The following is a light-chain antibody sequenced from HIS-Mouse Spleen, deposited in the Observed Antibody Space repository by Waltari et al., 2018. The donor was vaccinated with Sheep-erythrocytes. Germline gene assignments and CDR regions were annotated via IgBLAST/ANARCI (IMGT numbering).Light chain of an antibody. CDR3: SSYAGSNNWV. V-gene: IGLV2-8*01. J-gene: IGLJ3*02. CDR1: SSDVGGYNY. Sequence: QSALTQPASVSGSPGQSITISCTGTSSDVGGYNYVSWYQQHPGKAPKLMIYEVSKRPSGVPDRFSGSKSGNTASLTVSGLQAEDEADYYYSSYAGSNNWVFGGGTKLTVL. CDR2: EVS.